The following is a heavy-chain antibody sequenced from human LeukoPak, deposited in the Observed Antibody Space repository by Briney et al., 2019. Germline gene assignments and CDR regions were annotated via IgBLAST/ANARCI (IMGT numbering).Heavy chain of an antibody. Sequence: GGTLRLSCAASGFTFSRFWMHWVRQAPGKGLVWVSRINTDASNTIYADSVKGRFTISRDNAKNTLYLQMDSLRAEDTAVYYCARDQSIAGPTTADYWGQGTLVTVSS. D-gene: IGHD1-26*01. CDR2: INTDASNT. V-gene: IGHV3-74*01. CDR1: GFTFSRFW. CDR3: ARDQSIAGPTTADY. J-gene: IGHJ4*02.